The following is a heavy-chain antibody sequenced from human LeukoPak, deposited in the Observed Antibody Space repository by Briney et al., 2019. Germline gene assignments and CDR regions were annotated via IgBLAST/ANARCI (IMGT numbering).Heavy chain of an antibody. CDR2: ISGSGGST. CDR1: GFTFSSYA. CDR3: AKLTKPLDTAMVRGYGPQDY. Sequence: GGSLRPSCAASGFTFSSYAMSWVRQAPGKGLEWVSAISGSGGSTYYADCVKGRFTISRDNSKNTLYVQMKSLRAEDTAVYYCAKLTKPLDTAMVRGYGPQDYWGQGTLVTVSS. D-gene: IGHD5-18*01. J-gene: IGHJ4*02. V-gene: IGHV3-23*01.